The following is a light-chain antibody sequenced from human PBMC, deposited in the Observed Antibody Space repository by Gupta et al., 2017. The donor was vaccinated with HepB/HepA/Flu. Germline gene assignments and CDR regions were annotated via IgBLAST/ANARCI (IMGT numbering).Light chain of an antibody. CDR2: YAS. J-gene: IGKJ3*01. CDR1: QSVSSY. CDR3: QQENNWPNT. Sequence: EIVLTQSPATLSLSPGERATLSCRASQSVSSYLAWYQQKPGQAPRLLMYYASKRATGIATRFSGSGSGTDFTLTISSLEPEDFAVYYCQQENNWPNTFGHGTKVDIK. V-gene: IGKV3-11*01.